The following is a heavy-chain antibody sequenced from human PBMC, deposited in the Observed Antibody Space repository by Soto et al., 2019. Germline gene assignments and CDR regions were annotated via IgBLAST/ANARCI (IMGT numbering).Heavy chain of an antibody. Sequence: QLQLQESGPGLVKPAETLSLTCTVSGGSISSNSYYCDWIRQPPGKGLEWIGSIYYSGNTGNTFYNPSLKSRVTISVDTSKNQFSLKLSSVTAADTAVYYCARPPYYDSSGFSPGYYFDCWGQGTLVTVSS. CDR3: ARPPYYDSSGFSPGYYFDC. D-gene: IGHD3-22*01. V-gene: IGHV4-39*01. CDR1: GGSISSNSYY. J-gene: IGHJ4*02. CDR2: IYYSGNTGNT.